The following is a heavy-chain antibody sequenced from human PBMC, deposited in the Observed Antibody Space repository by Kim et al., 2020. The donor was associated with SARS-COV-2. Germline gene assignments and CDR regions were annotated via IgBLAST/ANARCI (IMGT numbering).Heavy chain of an antibody. CDR1: GFTFGDYA. CDR2: VRSGAYGGTP. Sequence: GGSLRLSCTASGFTFGDYAMTWVRQTPTKGLEWVGFVRSGAYGGTPEYAASVKGRFTISRDDSKSIAYLQMNSLKTEDTAVYYCTRDRNSPFDYWGQGTL. J-gene: IGHJ4*02. V-gene: IGHV3-49*04. D-gene: IGHD4-4*01. CDR3: TRDRNSPFDY.